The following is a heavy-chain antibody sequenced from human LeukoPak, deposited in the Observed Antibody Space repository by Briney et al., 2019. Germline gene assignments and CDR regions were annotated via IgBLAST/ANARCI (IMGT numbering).Heavy chain of an antibody. CDR3: ARVIYSSSWSDY. V-gene: IGHV1-2*02. Sequence: ASVKVSCKASGYTFTCYYMHWVRQAPGQGLEWMGWINPNSGGTNYAQKFQGRVTMTRDTSISTAYMELSRLRSDDTAVYYCARVIYSSSWSDYWGQGTLVTVSS. J-gene: IGHJ4*02. CDR2: INPNSGGT. CDR1: GYTFTCYY. D-gene: IGHD6-13*01.